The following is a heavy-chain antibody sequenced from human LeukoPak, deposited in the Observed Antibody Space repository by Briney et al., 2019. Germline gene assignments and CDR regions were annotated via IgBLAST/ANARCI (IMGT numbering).Heavy chain of an antibody. Sequence: AGGSLRLSCAASGFTFSSYEMNWVRQATGKGREGVSYISCSGSTIYYADSVKGRFTISRDNAKNSLYLQMNSLRAEDTAVYYCAILPVEMATMFDYWGQGTLVTVSS. CDR3: AILPVEMATMFDY. J-gene: IGHJ4*02. D-gene: IGHD5-24*01. V-gene: IGHV3-48*03. CDR1: GFTFSSYE. CDR2: ISCSGSTI.